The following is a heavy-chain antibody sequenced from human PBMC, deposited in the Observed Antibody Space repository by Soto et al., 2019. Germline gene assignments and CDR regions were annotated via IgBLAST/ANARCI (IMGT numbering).Heavy chain of an antibody. J-gene: IGHJ4*02. CDR3: AIGGGGFGYCSGGSCYFDY. D-gene: IGHD2-15*01. Sequence: QVQLVQSGAEVKKPGASVKVSCKASGYTFTSYGISWVRQAPGQGLEWMGWISAYNGNTNYAQKLQGRVTMTTDTSTSTAYMELRSLRSDDTAVYDCAIGGGGFGYCSGGSCYFDYWGQGTLVTVSS. CDR2: ISAYNGNT. CDR1: GYTFTSYG. V-gene: IGHV1-18*01.